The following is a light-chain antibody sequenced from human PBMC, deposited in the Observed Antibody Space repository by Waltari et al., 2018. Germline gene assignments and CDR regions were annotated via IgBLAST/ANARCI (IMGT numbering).Light chain of an antibody. CDR1: QGITNH. Sequence: DMQMTQSPSAMSASVGDRVTITCRASQGITNHLAWFQQKPGKAPKRLIYGASSLQSGVPSRFSGSGSGTEFTLTISGLQPEDFGSYYCLQYFKYPVAFGGGTKVEIK. CDR2: GAS. V-gene: IGKV1-17*03. CDR3: LQYFKYPVA. J-gene: IGKJ4*01.